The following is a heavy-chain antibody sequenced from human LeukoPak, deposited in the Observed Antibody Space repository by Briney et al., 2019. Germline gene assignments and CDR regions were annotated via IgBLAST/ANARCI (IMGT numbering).Heavy chain of an antibody. CDR2: IIPIFGTA. CDR3: AREDYYDSSSYSLFDY. D-gene: IGHD3-22*01. V-gene: IGHV1-69*05. J-gene: IGHJ4*02. CDR1: GGTFSSYA. Sequence: SVKVSCKASGGTFSSYAISWVRQAPGQGLEWMGGIIPIFGTANYAQKFQGRVTITTDESTSTAYMELSSLRSEDTAVYYCAREDYYDSSSYSLFDYWGQGTLVTVSS.